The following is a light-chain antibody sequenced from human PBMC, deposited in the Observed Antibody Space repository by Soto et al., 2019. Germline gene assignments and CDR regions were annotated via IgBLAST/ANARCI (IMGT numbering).Light chain of an antibody. J-gene: IGKJ4*01. CDR2: ATS. Sequence: DVQMTQSPSSLSAFVGDRVTITCRASQGIAPYLAWFQQKPGKVPKLLIYATSTVQSGVPSRFSGGGSGTDFTLTISSLQPEDVGTYYCQKYNSAPLTFGGGTKVEIK. CDR1: QGIAPY. CDR3: QKYNSAPLT. V-gene: IGKV1-27*01.